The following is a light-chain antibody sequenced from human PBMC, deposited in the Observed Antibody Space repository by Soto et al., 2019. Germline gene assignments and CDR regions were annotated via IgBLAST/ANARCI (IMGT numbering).Light chain of an antibody. Sequence: EIVMTQSPVTLSVSPGERATLSCRASQSVRSNLAWYQQKPGQAPRLLIYGASTRATGIPARLSGSGSGAECTLTISSLHSEDFAVYYCQQHDKWPFTFGQGTKLDIK. CDR1: QSVRSN. CDR3: QQHDKWPFT. V-gene: IGKV3-15*01. J-gene: IGKJ2*01. CDR2: GAS.